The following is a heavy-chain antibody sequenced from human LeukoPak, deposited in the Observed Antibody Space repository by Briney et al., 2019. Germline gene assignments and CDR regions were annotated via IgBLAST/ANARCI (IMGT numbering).Heavy chain of an antibody. CDR2: INHSGST. J-gene: IGHJ4*02. CDR3: ARVGTNY. CDR1: GGSFSGYY. V-gene: IGHV4-34*01. Sequence: SETLSLTCAVYGGSFSGYYWSWIRQPPGKGLEWIREINHSGSTNYNPSLKSRVTISVDTSKNQFSLKLSSVTAADTAVYYCARVGTNYWGQGTLVTVSS.